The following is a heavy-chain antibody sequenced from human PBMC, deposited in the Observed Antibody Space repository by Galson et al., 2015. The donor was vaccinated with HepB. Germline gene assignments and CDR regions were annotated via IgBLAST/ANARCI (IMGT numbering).Heavy chain of an antibody. CDR3: ARETGFYPDY. J-gene: IGHJ4*02. V-gene: IGHV3-48*02. D-gene: IGHD3-9*01. CDR1: GFTFSTYW. Sequence: SLRLSCAVSGFTFSTYWMHWVRQAPGKGLVWVSYISSSSSGRYYADSVKGRFTISRDNAKNSLYLQMDSLGDEDTAVYYCARETGFYPDYWGQGTLVTVSS. CDR2: ISSSSSGR.